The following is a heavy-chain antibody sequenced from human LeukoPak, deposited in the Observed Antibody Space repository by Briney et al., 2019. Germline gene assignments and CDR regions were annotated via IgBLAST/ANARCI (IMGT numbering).Heavy chain of an antibody. D-gene: IGHD3-9*01. CDR2: INPNSGGT. J-gene: IGHJ4*02. V-gene: IGHV1-2*02. CDR1: GYTFTGYY. CDR3: ARDVRTYYDILTGYYVDY. Sequence: ASVKVSCKASGYTFTGYYMHWVRPAPGQGLEWMGWINPNSGGTNYAQKFQGRVTMTRDTSISTAYMELSRLRSDDTAVYYCARDVRTYYDILTGYYVDYWGQGTLVTVSS.